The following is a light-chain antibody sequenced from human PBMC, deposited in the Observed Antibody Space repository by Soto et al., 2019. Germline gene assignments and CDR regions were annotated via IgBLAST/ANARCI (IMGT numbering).Light chain of an antibody. V-gene: IGLV1-44*01. CDR1: SSNIASNT. CDR2: TNN. J-gene: IGLJ3*02. CDR3: AAWDDSLNAPV. Sequence: QSVLTQPPSASGTPGQRVTSACSGSSSNIASNTVNWYQQLPGTAPKLLIHTNNQRPSGVPDRFSGSKSGTSASLAISGLQSEDEADYYCAAWDDSLNAPVFGGGTQLPVL.